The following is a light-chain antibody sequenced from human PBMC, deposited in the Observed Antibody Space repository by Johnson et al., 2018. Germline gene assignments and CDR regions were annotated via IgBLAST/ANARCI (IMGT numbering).Light chain of an antibody. Sequence: QSVLTQPPSVSAAPGQKVTISCSGSSSNIGNNYVSWYQQLPGTAPKLLIYENNKRPSGIPDRFSGSKSGTSATLGITGLQTGDEADYYCGTWDSSLSAGNVICTGTNVTVL. CDR3: GTWDSSLSAGNV. CDR1: SSNIGNNY. V-gene: IGLV1-51*02. J-gene: IGLJ1*01. CDR2: ENN.